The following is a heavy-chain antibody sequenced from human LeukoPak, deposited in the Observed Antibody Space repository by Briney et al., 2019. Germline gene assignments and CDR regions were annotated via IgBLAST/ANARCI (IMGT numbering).Heavy chain of an antibody. CDR1: GFTFSSYS. J-gene: IGHJ4*02. V-gene: IGHV3-48*01. D-gene: IGHD3-10*01. Sequence: GGSLRLSCAASGFTFSSYSMNWVRQAPGKGLEWASFISSSSSTIYYADSVKGRFTISRDNAKNSLYLQVNTLRAEDTAVYYCARASYYYGSGSYYFDYWGQGTLVTVSS. CDR2: ISSSSSTI. CDR3: ARASYYYGSGSYYFDY.